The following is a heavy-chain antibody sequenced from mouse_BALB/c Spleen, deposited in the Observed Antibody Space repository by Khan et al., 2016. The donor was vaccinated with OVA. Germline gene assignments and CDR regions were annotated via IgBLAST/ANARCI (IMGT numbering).Heavy chain of an antibody. CDR1: GYTFTDYS. CDR2: ISTYSVNT. V-gene: IGHV1S137*01. Sequence: QVQLKESGPELVRPGVSVKISCKGSGYTFTDYSMHWVKQSHAKSLEWIGVISTYSVNTNYNQKFKGKATMTVDKSSSTAYMELARLTSEDSAIYYCAIRDYFDYWGQGTTLTVSS. CDR3: AIRDYFDY. J-gene: IGHJ2*01.